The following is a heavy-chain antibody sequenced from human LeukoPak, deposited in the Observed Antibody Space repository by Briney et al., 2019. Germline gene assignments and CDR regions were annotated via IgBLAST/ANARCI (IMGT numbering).Heavy chain of an antibody. Sequence: GGSLRLSCAASGFTFSSYSMNWVRQAPGKGLEWVSYISSSGSTIYYADSVKGRFTISRDNAKNSLYLQMNSLRAEDTAVYYCARVGGGNHYYYYMDVWGKGTTVTVSS. CDR1: GFTFSSYS. CDR2: ISSSGSTI. D-gene: IGHD4-23*01. CDR3: ARVGGGNHYYYYMDV. V-gene: IGHV3-48*04. J-gene: IGHJ6*03.